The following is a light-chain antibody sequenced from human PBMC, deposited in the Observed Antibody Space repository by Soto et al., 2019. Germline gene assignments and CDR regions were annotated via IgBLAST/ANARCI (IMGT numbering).Light chain of an antibody. CDR3: AAWDDSLTGVV. J-gene: IGLJ2*01. CDR2: SNN. CDR1: SSNIGSNT. Sequence: QSALTQPPSASGTPGQRVTISCSGGSSNIGSNTVNWYQQLPGTAPKLLIYSNNQRPSGVPDRFSGSKSGTSASLAISGLQSEDEADYYCAAWDDSLTGVVFGGGTKLTVL. V-gene: IGLV1-44*01.